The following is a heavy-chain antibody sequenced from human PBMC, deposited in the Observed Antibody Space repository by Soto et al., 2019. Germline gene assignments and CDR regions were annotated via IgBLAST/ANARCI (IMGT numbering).Heavy chain of an antibody. CDR1: GGSISSSSYY. Sequence: SETLSLTCIVSGGSISSSSYYWGWIRQPPGKGLEWIGSIYYSGSTYYNPSLKSRVTISVDTSKNQFSLKLGSVTAADTAVYYCERHFRYFDWLLPYYYYGMDVWGQGTTVTVSS. CDR2: IYYSGST. V-gene: IGHV4-39*01. D-gene: IGHD3-9*01. J-gene: IGHJ6*02. CDR3: ERHFRYFDWLLPYYYYGMDV.